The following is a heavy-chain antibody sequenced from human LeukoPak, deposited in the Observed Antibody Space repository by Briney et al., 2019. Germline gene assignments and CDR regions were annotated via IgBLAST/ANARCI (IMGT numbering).Heavy chain of an antibody. CDR2: IKQDGNEK. J-gene: IGHJ3*02. CDR3: AKPITVSGATDGFDI. Sequence: GGSLRLSCAASGFTFSNYWMNWVRQAPGKGLEWVANIKQDGNEKYYVDSVKGRFTISRDNAKNSLYLQMNSLRVEDTAVYYCAKPITVSGATDGFDIWGQGTMVTVS. CDR1: GFTFSNYW. V-gene: IGHV3-7*01. D-gene: IGHD3-3*01.